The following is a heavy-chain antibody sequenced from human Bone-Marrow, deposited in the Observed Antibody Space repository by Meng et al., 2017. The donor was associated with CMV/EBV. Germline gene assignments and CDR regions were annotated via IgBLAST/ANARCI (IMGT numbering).Heavy chain of an antibody. Sequence: SDTLSLTCTVSGGSISSYYWSWIRQPPGKGLEWIGYIYYSGRTNYNPSLKSRVTISVDTCKNQCSLKMSSVTAADTAVYYCARVAYSSSWYRRVDWFDPWGQGPRVTGSS. D-gene: IGHD6-13*01. CDR1: GGSISSYY. CDR2: IYYSGRT. CDR3: ARVAYSSSWYRRVDWFDP. V-gene: IGHV4-59*01. J-gene: IGHJ5*02.